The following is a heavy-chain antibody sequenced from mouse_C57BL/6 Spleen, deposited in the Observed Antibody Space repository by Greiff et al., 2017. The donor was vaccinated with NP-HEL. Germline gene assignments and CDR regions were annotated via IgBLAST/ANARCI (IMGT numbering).Heavy chain of an antibody. D-gene: IGHD1-3*01. CDR3: VRSGSSLAWFAY. CDR1: GYTFTDYY. CDR2: INPYNGGT. J-gene: IGHJ3*01. V-gene: IGHV1-19*01. Sequence: EVQLQQSGPVLVKPGASVKMSCKASGYTFTDYYMNWVKQSHGKSLEWIGVINPYNGGTSYNQKFKGKATLSVDKSSSTAYMELNSLKSEDSAVYYCVRSGSSLAWFAYWGQGTLVTVSA.